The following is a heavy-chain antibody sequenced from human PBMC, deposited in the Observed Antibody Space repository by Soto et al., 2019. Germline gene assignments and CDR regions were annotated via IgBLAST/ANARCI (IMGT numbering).Heavy chain of an antibody. CDR2: VYYRGRS. V-gene: IGHV4-39*01. CDR1: CGSVSNSNYY. D-gene: IGHD2-8*01. Sequence: PSETLSLTCTFSCGSVSNSNYYWGWIRQSPGKGLEWIGSVYYRGRSYSKSSVKSRVTISVDTSKNQFSLNLNSVTASDTAVYYCVGQRTSVLTQAYFDYWGPGALVTVSS. CDR3: VGQRTSVLTQAYFDY. J-gene: IGHJ4*02.